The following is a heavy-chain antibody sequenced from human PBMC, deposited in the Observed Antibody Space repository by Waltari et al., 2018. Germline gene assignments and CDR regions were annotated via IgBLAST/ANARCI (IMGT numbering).Heavy chain of an antibody. D-gene: IGHD1-1*01. J-gene: IGHJ3*02. CDR1: GYTFTSYA. V-gene: IGHV1-3*03. Sequence: QVQLVQSGAEVKKPGASVKVSCKASGYTFTSYAMHWVRQAPGQRLEWMGWINAGNCNTNSSQEFQGRVTITRDTSASTAYMELSSMRSEDMAVYYCARDGWNAFDIWGQGTMVTVSS. CDR3: ARDGWNAFDI. CDR2: INAGNCNT.